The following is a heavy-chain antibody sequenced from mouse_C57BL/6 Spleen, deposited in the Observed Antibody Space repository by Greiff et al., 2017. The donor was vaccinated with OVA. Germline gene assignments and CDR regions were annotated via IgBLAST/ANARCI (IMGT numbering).Heavy chain of an antibody. J-gene: IGHJ2*01. CDR1: GFTFSSYT. D-gene: IGHD4-1*01. CDR3: ARLTGTYFDY. V-gene: IGHV5-9*01. Sequence: EVQRVESGGGLVKPGGSLKLSCAASGFTFSSYTMSWVRQTPEKRLEWVATISGGGGNTYYPDSVKGRFTISRDNAKNTLYLQMSSLRSEDTALYYCARLTGTYFDYWGQGTTLTVSS. CDR2: ISGGGGNT.